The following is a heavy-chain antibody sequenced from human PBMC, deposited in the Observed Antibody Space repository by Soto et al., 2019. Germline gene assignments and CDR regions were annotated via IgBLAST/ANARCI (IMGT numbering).Heavy chain of an antibody. V-gene: IGHV1-69*12. J-gene: IGHJ6*02. CDR2: IIPIFGTA. CDR3: ARHPGGRGYYYGMDV. D-gene: IGHD2-15*01. CDR1: GGTFSSYA. Sequence: QVQLVQSGAEVKKPGSSVKVSCKASGGTFSSYAISWVRQAPGQGLEWMGGIIPIFGTANYAQKFQGRVTITADESTSTAYRELSSLRSEVRAVYYCARHPGGRGYYYGMDVWGQGTTVTVSS.